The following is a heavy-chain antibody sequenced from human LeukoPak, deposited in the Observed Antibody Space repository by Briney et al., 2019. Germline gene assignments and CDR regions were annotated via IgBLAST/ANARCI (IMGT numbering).Heavy chain of an antibody. CDR3: ARDRDSSGLRDFDL. V-gene: IGHV4-59*01. D-gene: IGHD3-22*01. J-gene: IGHJ2*01. CDR1: GGSISSYY. Sequence: SETLSLTCTVSGGSISSYYWSWIRQPPGKGLEWIGYIYYSGNTNYNPSLKSRVSISIDTTKNQFSLQLSSVTAADTAVYYCARDRDSSGLRDFDLWGRGTLVTVSA. CDR2: IYYSGNT.